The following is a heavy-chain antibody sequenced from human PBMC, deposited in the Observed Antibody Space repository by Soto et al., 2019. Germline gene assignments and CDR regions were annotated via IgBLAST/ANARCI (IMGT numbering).Heavy chain of an antibody. J-gene: IGHJ6*02. CDR3: ARGLMHLYGMDV. CDR1: GFTFSSYW. D-gene: IGHD3-16*01. CDR2: IYTDGSRT. Sequence: EVQLVESGGGLVQPGGSLRLSCAASGFTFSSYWMHWVRQAPGKGLVWVSRIYTDGSRTNYADSVKGRFTISRDNAKNTLYLQITSLRAEDTAVYYCARGLMHLYGMDVWGQGTTVTVSS. V-gene: IGHV3-74*01.